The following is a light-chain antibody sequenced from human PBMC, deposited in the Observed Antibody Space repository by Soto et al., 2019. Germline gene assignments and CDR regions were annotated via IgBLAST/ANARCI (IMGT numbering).Light chain of an antibody. Sequence: QSVLTQPPSASGAPGQSVTISCTGNSSDVGAHNFVSWHQQHPGKAPKLMIYEVSKRPSGVPDRFSGSRSGNTASLTVSGLQAEDEADYYCSSYAGSNNYVFGTGTKSPS. J-gene: IGLJ1*01. CDR3: SSYAGSNNYV. CDR1: SSDVGAHNF. CDR2: EVS. V-gene: IGLV2-8*01.